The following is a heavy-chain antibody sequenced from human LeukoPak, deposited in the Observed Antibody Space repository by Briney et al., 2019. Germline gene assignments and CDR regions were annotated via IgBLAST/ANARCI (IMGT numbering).Heavy chain of an antibody. D-gene: IGHD4-4*01. V-gene: IGHV1-46*01. CDR1: GYTFTSYY. CDR3: ARDLGMRLQGYYYYYYGMDV. Sequence: ASVKVSCKASGYTFTSYYMHWVRQAPGQGLEWMGIINPSGGSTSYAQKFQGRVTMTRDTSTSTVYMELSSLRSEDTAVYYYARDLGMRLQGYYYYYYGMDVWGQGTTVTVSS. CDR2: INPSGGST. J-gene: IGHJ6*02.